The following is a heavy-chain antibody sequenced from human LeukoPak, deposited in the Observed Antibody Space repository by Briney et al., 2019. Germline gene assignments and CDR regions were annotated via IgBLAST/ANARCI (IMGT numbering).Heavy chain of an antibody. Sequence: GGSLRLSCAASGFTFNIYWMHWVRQAPGKGLVWVTRVNSDGSGTRYADSVKGRFTISRDYAKNTLYLQMHSLRAEDTAVYYCVRSAYGGEQADYWGQGTLVTVSS. J-gene: IGHJ4*02. D-gene: IGHD4-23*01. V-gene: IGHV3-74*01. CDR3: VRSAYGGEQADY. CDR1: GFTFNIYW. CDR2: VNSDGSGT.